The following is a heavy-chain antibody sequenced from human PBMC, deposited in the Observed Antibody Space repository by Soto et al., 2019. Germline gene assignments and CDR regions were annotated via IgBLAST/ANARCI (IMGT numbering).Heavy chain of an antibody. CDR3: VKNRGAGSLSNWSFAS. CDR1: LFTFSSYG. V-gene: IGHV3-23*01. Sequence: AGPLRLSCTASLFTFSSYGRSWVLKTPFKGLEWVSAISGSGYSTYYADSVKGRFTISRDNSRNTLYLQMNSLRADDTAVYYCVKNRGAGSLSNWSFASWGRGSLVTVSS. CDR2: ISGSGYST. D-gene: IGHD1-26*01. J-gene: IGHJ2*01.